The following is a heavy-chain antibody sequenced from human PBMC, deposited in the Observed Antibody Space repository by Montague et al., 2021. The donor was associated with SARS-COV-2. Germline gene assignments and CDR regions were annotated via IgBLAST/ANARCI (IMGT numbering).Heavy chain of an antibody. D-gene: IGHD4-17*01. V-gene: IGHV3-21*06. Sequence: SLRLSCAASGFTFSSYSMNWVRRAPGRGLDWVSSINSGCSYIYYAVSMRGRFTISRDNAKNSLYLQRNSLRAEDTAVYYCVRDLDSTRGYGEDALDMWGQGTMVTVSS. J-gene: IGHJ3*02. CDR3: VRDLDSTRGYGEDALDM. CDR2: INSGCSYI. CDR1: GFTFSSYS.